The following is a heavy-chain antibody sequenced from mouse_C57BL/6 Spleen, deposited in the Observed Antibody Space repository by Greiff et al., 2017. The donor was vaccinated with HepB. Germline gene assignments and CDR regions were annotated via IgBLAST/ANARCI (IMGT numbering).Heavy chain of an antibody. D-gene: IGHD1-1*02. CDR1: GYSITSGYY. Sequence: EVQLQQSGPGLVKPSQSLSLTCSVTGYSITSGYYWNWIRQFPGNKLEWMGYISYDGSNNYNPSLKNRISITRDTSKNQFFLKLNSVTTEDTATYYCARGTMVPFDYWGQGTTLTVSS. J-gene: IGHJ2*01. V-gene: IGHV3-6*01. CDR2: ISYDGSN. CDR3: ARGTMVPFDY.